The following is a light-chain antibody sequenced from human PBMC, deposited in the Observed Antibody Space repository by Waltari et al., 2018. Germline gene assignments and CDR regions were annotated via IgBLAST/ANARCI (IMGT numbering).Light chain of an antibody. CDR2: RAS. V-gene: IGKV1-NL1*01. Sequence: DIEMTQSPSSLSASLADRVTITCRASQGLSHWLAWYQQKPGQAHKLLIYRASKLDTGIPSRFSGSGSGTDFTLTISSLQPEDIAIYYCQQHDNSPYSFGQGTKVEIK. CDR1: QGLSHW. J-gene: IGKJ2*03. CDR3: QQHDNSPYS.